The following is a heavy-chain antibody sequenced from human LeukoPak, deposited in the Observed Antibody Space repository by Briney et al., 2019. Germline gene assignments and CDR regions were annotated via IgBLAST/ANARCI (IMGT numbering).Heavy chain of an antibody. CDR1: GGSISTYY. CDR2: IYYSGST. D-gene: IGHD3-3*01. V-gene: IGHV4-59*01. J-gene: IGHJ6*03. Sequence: SETLSLTCTFSGGSISTYYWSWIRQPPGKGLEWIGYIYYSGSTDYNPSPKSRVTISVDTSKNQFSLRLNSVTAADTAVYYCARLLGGDPYYMDVWGKGTTVTVSS. CDR3: ARLLGGDPYYMDV.